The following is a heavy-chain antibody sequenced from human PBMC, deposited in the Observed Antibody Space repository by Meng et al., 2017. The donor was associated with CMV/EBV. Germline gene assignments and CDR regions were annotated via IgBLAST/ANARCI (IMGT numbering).Heavy chain of an antibody. CDR3: ARVGPYGSGSYYY. D-gene: IGHD3-10*01. Sequence: GESLKISCAASGFTFSGSAMHWVRQASGKGLEWVGRIRSKANSYATAYAASVKGRFTISRDDSKNTAYLQMNSLRAEDTAVYYCARVGPYGSGSYYYWGQGTLVTVSS. J-gene: IGHJ4*02. CDR1: GFTFSGSA. CDR2: IRSKANSYAT. V-gene: IGHV3-73*01.